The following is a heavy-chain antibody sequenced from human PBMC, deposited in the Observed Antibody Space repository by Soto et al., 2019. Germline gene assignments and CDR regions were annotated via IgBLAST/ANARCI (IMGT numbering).Heavy chain of an antibody. D-gene: IGHD3-9*01. Sequence: ASVKVSCKASGYTFTSYGISWVRQAPGQGLEWMGWISAYNGNTNYAQKLQGRVTMTTDTSTSTAYMELRSVRSDDTAVYYCASDAKKPYYDILTGQILFDYWGQGTLVTVSS. CDR2: ISAYNGNT. CDR3: ASDAKKPYYDILTGQILFDY. CDR1: GYTFTSYG. J-gene: IGHJ4*02. V-gene: IGHV1-18*01.